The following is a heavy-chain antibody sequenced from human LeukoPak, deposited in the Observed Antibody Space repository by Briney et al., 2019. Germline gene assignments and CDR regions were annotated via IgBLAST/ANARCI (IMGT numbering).Heavy chain of an antibody. J-gene: IGHJ3*02. CDR2: ARGWGGGP. CDR1: GLPFTTYA. CDR3: AKDIPYCSGGSCYSDDAFNI. D-gene: IGHD2-15*01. Sequence: GGSLRHSCAASGLPFTTYAMSWARQARGKGLEGVSAARGWGGGPYYAASVKCRFPSSSDNSKNTRYLQINSRRADCEVVLYCAKDIPYCSGGSCYSDDAFNIWGKGPMVTVSS. V-gene: IGHV3-23*01.